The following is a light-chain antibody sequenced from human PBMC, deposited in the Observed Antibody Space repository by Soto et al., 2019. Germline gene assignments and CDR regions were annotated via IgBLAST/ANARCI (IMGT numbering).Light chain of an antibody. CDR2: GAS. CDR3: QQYGSSSWT. CDR1: QSVSSSY. V-gene: IGKV3-20*01. J-gene: IGKJ1*01. Sequence: EIVLTQCPGTLSLSPGARATLSCRASQSVSSSYVALYQQKPGQAPRLLMYGASSRATGIPDRFSGSGSGADFTITISRLEQEDAAVYYCQQYGSSSWTFGQGTKVDIK.